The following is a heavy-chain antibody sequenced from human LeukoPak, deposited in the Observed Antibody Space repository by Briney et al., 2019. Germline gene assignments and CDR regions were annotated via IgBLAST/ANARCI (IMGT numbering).Heavy chain of an antibody. CDR3: ARDLDPSSSPFPYYFDY. D-gene: IGHD6-6*01. V-gene: IGHV3-7*01. CDR2: IKQDGREK. Sequence: GGSLRLSCVASGFTFSSYWMSWVRQAPGKGLEWVAYIKQDGREKDYVDSVKGRFTISRDNAKNSLYLQMNSLRAEDTALYYCARDLDPSSSPFPYYFDYWGQGTLVTVSS. J-gene: IGHJ4*02. CDR1: GFTFSSYW.